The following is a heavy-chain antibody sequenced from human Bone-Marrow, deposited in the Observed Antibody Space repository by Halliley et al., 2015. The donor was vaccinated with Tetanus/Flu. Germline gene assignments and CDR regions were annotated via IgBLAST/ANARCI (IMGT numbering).Heavy chain of an antibody. CDR1: GYSFISYW. V-gene: IGHV5-51*01. D-gene: IGHD4-17*01. Sequence: QLVQSGAEVQKSGESLKISCKVSGYSFISYWIGWVRQMPGKGLEWMGIIYPGDSDTRYSPSFQGQVTISADRSINTAYLQWSSLKASDTAMYYCARLVGMEANGDFHFDYWGQGTLVTVSS. J-gene: IGHJ4*02. CDR2: IYPGDSDT. CDR3: ARLVGMEANGDFHFDY.